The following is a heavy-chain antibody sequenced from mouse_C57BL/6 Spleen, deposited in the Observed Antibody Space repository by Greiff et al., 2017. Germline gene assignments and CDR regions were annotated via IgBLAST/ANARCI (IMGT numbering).Heavy chain of an antibody. J-gene: IGHJ2*01. CDR1: GFTFSDYG. D-gene: IGHD3-2*02. CDR2: ISSGSSTI. V-gene: IGHV5-17*01. CDR3: AKSDSSGYDY. Sequence: EVKLVESGGGLVKPGGSLKLSCAASGFTFSDYGMHWVRQAPEKGLEWVAYISSGSSTIYYADKVKGRFTITRDNAKNTLFLQTASLRSEDTAMCYCAKSDSSGYDYWGQGTTLTVSS.